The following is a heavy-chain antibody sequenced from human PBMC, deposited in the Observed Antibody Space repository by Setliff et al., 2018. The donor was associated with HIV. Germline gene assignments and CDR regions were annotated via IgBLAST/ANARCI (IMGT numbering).Heavy chain of an antibody. CDR1: GGSISSSSYY. J-gene: IGHJ4*01. V-gene: IGHV4-39*01. Sequence: SETLSLTCTVSGGSISSSSYYWGWIRQPPGKGLEWIGTIYYSGNTYYNPSLKSRVTISVDTSKNQISLKLSSVTAADTAVYYCASHLPPYSGNFDYWGHGTLVTASS. D-gene: IGHD1-26*01. CDR2: IYYSGNT. CDR3: ASHLPPYSGNFDY.